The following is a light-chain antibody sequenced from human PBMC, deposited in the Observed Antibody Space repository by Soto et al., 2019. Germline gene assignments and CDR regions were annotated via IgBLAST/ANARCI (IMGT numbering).Light chain of an antibody. CDR2: AAS. CDR1: QSISSY. V-gene: IGKV1-39*01. J-gene: IGKJ2*01. Sequence: DIQMTQSPSSLSASVGDRVTITCRASQSISSYLNWYQQKPGKAPKLLIYAASSLQSGVPSRFSGSGSGTDFTLTISSMQQEDVATYYCQQSYSTPPMYTFGQGTKLEIK. CDR3: QQSYSTPPMYT.